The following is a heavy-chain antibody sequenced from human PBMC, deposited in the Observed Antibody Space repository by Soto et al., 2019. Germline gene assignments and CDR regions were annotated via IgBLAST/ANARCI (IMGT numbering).Heavy chain of an antibody. CDR3: ARASYYDSSGYNP. CDR1: GFTFSSYR. CDR2: ISSSSSYI. D-gene: IGHD3-22*01. V-gene: IGHV3-21*01. J-gene: IGHJ5*02. Sequence: GGSLSLSCAASGFTFSSYRMNWVRQAPGKGLEWVSSISSSSSYIYYADSVKGRFTISRDNAKNSLYLQMNSLRAEDTAVYYCARASYYDSSGYNPWGQGTLVTVSS.